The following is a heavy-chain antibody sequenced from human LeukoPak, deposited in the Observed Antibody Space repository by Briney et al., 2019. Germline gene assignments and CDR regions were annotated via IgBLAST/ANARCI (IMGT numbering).Heavy chain of an antibody. CDR1: GFTFSNYV. V-gene: IGHV3-23*01. CDR3: AKDGSRLAHPIYYFDY. D-gene: IGHD2-2*01. J-gene: IGHJ4*02. CDR2: ISGSGGST. Sequence: GGSLRLSCAASGFTFSNYVMNWVRQAPGKGLEWVSAISGSGGSTYYADSVKGRFTISRDNSKNTLYLQMNSLRAEDTAVYYCAKDGSRLAHPIYYFDYWGQGTLVTVSS.